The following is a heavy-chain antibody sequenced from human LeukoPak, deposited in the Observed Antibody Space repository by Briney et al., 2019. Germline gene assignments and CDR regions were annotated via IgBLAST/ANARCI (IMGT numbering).Heavy chain of an antibody. J-gene: IGHJ6*02. V-gene: IGHV4-59*01. Sequence: SETLSLTCTVSGGSISSYYWSWIRQPPGKGQEWIGYIYYSGSTNYNPSLKSRVTISVDTSKNQFSLKLSSVTAADTAVYYCAREDDYYYGMDVWGQGTTVTVSS. CDR1: GGSISSYY. CDR3: AREDDYYYGMDV. CDR2: IYYSGST.